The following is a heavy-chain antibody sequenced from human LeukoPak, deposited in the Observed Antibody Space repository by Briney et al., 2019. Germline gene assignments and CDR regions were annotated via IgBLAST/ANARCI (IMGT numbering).Heavy chain of an antibody. Sequence: TSETLSLTCTVSGGSISSSSYYWGWIRQPPGKGLEWIGSIYYSGSTYYNPSLKSRVTISVDTSKNQFSLKLSSVTAADTAVYYCARGASPKWELLIATPHWFDPWGQGTLVTVSS. CDR2: IYYSGST. CDR3: ARGASPKWELLIATPHWFDP. J-gene: IGHJ5*02. V-gene: IGHV4-39*07. D-gene: IGHD1-26*01. CDR1: GGSISSSSYY.